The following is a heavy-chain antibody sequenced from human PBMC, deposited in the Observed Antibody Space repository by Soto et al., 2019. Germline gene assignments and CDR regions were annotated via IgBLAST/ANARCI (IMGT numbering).Heavy chain of an antibody. V-gene: IGHV3-23*01. J-gene: IGHJ4*02. CDR3: ATMGTPATGLYYFDF. Sequence: GGSLRLSCAASGFTFSSYAMSWVRQAPGKGLEWVSAISGSGGSTYYADSVKGRFTISRDNSKNTLYLQMNSLRAEDTAVYYCATMGTPATGLYYFDFWGQGTLVTVSS. CDR1: GFTFSSYA. D-gene: IGHD2-15*01. CDR2: ISGSGGST.